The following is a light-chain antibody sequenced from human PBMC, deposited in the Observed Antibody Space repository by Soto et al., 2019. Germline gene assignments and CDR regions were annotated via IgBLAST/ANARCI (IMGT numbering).Light chain of an antibody. Sequence: DIQMTQSPSTLSASVGDTVTITCRASQSVSTWLAWYQQKPGKAPKLLIYMASTLESGVPSRFSASAPWTEFTLTISSLQPDDFAAYYCQQHNTYPATFGQGTKVEIK. CDR1: QSVSTW. CDR3: QQHNTYPAT. V-gene: IGKV1-5*03. CDR2: MAS. J-gene: IGKJ1*01.